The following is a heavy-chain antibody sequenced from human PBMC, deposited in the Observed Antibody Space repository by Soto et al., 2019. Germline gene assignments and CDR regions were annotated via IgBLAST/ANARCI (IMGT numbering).Heavy chain of an antibody. CDR3: AKDKGVFNRATSYFDY. J-gene: IGHJ4*02. D-gene: IGHD1-1*01. V-gene: IGHV3-30*18. Sequence: GSLGPACSASGSTFSNYAMHWVRQAPGKGLEWVALTSYDGNNEYYTDSVKGRFTISRDNSKNTLFLQMNSPRPEDTAVYYCAKDKGVFNRATSYFDYWGQGALVTVYS. CDR1: GSTFSNYA. CDR2: TSYDGNNE.